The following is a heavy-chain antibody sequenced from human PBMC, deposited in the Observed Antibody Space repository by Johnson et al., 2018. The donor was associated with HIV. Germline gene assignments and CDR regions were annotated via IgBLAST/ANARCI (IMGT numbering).Heavy chain of an antibody. CDR3: AKGPQGIATPDAFDI. V-gene: IGHV3-30-3*01. CDR1: GFTFSSYA. D-gene: IGHD2-21*01. Sequence: QVQLVESGGGLVQPGGSLRLPCAASGFTFSSYAMHWVPQAPGKGLAWVPVISYAGSNKYFADSVKGRFTISRVNSKNMLYLQMNSPRSEDTAVYYCAKGPQGIATPDAFDIWGQGTMVTVSS. J-gene: IGHJ3*02. CDR2: ISYAGSNK.